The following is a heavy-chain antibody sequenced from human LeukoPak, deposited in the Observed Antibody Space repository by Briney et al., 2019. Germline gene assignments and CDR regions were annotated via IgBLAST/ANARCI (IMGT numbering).Heavy chain of an antibody. CDR1: GFTFSSYV. V-gene: IGHV3-23*01. D-gene: IGHD3-22*01. CDR2: ISGSGGST. Sequence: GESLRLSCAASGFTFSSYVMSWVRQAPGKGLEWVSAISGSGGSTYYADSVKGRFTISRDNSKNTLYLQMNSLRAEDTAVYFCAKAALYYESSGYDSWGQGTLVTVSS. J-gene: IGHJ4*02. CDR3: AKAALYYESSGYDS.